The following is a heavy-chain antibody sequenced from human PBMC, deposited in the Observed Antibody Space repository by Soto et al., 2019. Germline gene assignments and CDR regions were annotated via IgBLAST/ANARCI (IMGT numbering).Heavy chain of an antibody. D-gene: IGHD6-13*01. CDR3: ARDLYSSSSKYYYGMDV. CDR2: IGTAGDT. Sequence: GGSLRLSCAASGFTFSSYDMHWVRQATGKGLEWVSAIGTAGDTYYPGSVKGRFTISRENAKNSLYLQMNSLRAGDTAVYCCARDLYSSSSKYYYGMDVWGQGTTVTVSS. J-gene: IGHJ6*02. CDR1: GFTFSSYD. V-gene: IGHV3-13*01.